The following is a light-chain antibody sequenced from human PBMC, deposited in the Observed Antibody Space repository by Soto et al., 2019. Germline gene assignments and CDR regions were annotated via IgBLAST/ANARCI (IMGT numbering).Light chain of an antibody. J-gene: IGKJ4*01. Sequence: EIGVTQSPALLSVSPGERVTLSCSASQSVISSIAWYQQKLGQAPRLLIYGASTRATGIPARFSGSGSGTEFFLTISSMQSEDFAMYYCQHYNNWLGTFGGGTKVDIK. CDR1: QSVISS. V-gene: IGKV3-15*01. CDR3: QHYNNWLGT. CDR2: GAS.